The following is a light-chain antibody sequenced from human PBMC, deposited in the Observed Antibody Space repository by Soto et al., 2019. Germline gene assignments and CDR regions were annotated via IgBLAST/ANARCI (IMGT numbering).Light chain of an antibody. CDR1: SSDVGGYNY. CDR2: DVN. V-gene: IGLV2-11*01. Sequence: QSVLTQPRSVSGSPGQSVTISCTGTSSDVGGYNYVSWYQQHPGKAPKLMIYDVNKRPSGVPDRFSGSKSGNTASLTISGLQAEDEADYYCCSYAGSYTLVFGTGTKVTV. J-gene: IGLJ1*01. CDR3: CSYAGSYTLV.